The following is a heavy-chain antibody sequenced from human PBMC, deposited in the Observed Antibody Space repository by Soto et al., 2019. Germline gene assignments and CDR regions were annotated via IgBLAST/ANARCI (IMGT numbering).Heavy chain of an antibody. J-gene: IGHJ6*02. CDR2: ITYDGSNK. CDR1: GFTFSSYA. V-gene: IGHV3-30-3*01. CDR3: ARETDGMDV. Sequence: QAHLVESGGGVVQPGRSLRLSCAASGFTFSSYAMHWVRQAPGKGLEWVAVITYDGSNKYYADSVKGRFTISRDNSKNTVYLQMNSLRAEDTAVYNCARETDGMDVWGQGTTVTVSS.